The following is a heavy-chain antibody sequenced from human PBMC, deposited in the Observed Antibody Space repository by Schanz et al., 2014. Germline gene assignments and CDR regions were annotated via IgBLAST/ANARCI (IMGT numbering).Heavy chain of an antibody. Sequence: QVHLVQSGAEVKRPGASVKVSCKASEYSFTSYSMHWVRQAPGQRLEWMGWINTGSGDTKYSQNFQGRVTITRDTSARPAYMEFSRLRSEDTAVYSCARGVGGYGTNNYFDYWGQGTLVTVSS. V-gene: IGHV1-3*04. J-gene: IGHJ4*02. CDR2: INTGSGDT. CDR1: EYSFTSYS. D-gene: IGHD5-12*01. CDR3: ARGVGGYGTNNYFDY.